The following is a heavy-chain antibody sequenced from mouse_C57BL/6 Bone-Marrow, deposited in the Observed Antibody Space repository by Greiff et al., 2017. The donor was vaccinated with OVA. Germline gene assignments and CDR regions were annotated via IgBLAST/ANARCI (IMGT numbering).Heavy chain of an antibody. Sequence: QVQLQQSGPELVKPGASVKISCKASGYAFSSSWMNWVQQRPGKGLEWIGRIYPGDGDTNYNGKFKGKATLTADKTSSTAYMQLSSLTSEDSAFYFCARYGYYPYYFDYWGQGTTLTVSS. V-gene: IGHV1-82*01. CDR2: IYPGDGDT. D-gene: IGHD2-3*01. J-gene: IGHJ2*01. CDR1: GYAFSSSW. CDR3: ARYGYYPYYFDY.